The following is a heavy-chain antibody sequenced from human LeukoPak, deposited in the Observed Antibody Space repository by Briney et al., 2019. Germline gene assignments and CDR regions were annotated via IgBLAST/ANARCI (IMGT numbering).Heavy chain of an antibody. Sequence: SQTLSLTCTVSAGSITSGDYYWTWIRHHPGKGLEWIGYNKYNVNTSYNPSLESRVTMSIDPSKNHFSLKLSYVRAADRALSYCARATSAARPHYNDSWGQGTLVTVS. CDR1: AGSITSGDYY. D-gene: IGHD6-13*01. J-gene: IGHJ4*02. V-gene: IGHV4-31*03. CDR2: NKYNVNT. CDR3: ARATSAARPHYNDS.